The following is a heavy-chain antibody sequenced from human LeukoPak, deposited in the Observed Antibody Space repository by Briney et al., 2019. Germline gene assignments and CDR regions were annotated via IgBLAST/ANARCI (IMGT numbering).Heavy chain of an antibody. Sequence: PGGSLRLSCAASGFTFSSYGMHWVRQAPGKGLEWVAFIRYDGSNKYYADSVKGRFTISRDNSKNTLYLQMNSLRAEDTAVYYCAKDRGSSWYGFDYWGQGTLVTVSS. J-gene: IGHJ4*02. CDR1: GFTFSSYG. D-gene: IGHD6-13*01. CDR3: AKDRGSSWYGFDY. V-gene: IGHV3-30*02. CDR2: IRYDGSNK.